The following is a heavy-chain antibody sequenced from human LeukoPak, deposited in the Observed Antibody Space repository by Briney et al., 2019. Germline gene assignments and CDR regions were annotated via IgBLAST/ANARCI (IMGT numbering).Heavy chain of an antibody. Sequence: PSETLSLTCTVSGGSVSSGSYYWSWIRQPPGKGLEWIGYIYYSGSTNYNPSLKSRVTISVDTSKNQFSLKLSSVTAADTAVYYCARASAYELEGGLIDYWGQGTLVTVSS. CDR1: GGSVSSGSYY. D-gene: IGHD5-12*01. CDR3: ARASAYELEGGLIDY. J-gene: IGHJ4*02. CDR2: IYYSGST. V-gene: IGHV4-61*01.